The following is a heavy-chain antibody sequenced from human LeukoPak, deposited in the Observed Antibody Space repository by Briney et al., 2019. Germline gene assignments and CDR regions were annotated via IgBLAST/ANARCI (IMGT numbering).Heavy chain of an antibody. CDR1: GYTFTSYG. V-gene: IGHV1-69*04. CDR2: IIPILGIA. Sequence: VASVKVSCKASGYTFTSYGISWVRQAPGQGLEWMGRIIPILGIANYAQKFQGRVTITADKSTSTAYMELSSLRSEDTAVYYCASRSSSSWNYFDYWGQGTLVTVSS. J-gene: IGHJ4*02. D-gene: IGHD6-13*01. CDR3: ASRSSSSWNYFDY.